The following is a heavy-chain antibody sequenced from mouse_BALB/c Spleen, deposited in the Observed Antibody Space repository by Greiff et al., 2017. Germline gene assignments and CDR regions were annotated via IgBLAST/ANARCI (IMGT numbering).Heavy chain of an antibody. CDR3: ARQYGNSYWYFDV. J-gene: IGHJ1*01. CDR2: ISYSGST. Sequence: EVKLQESGPGLVKPSQSLSLTCTVTGYSITSDYAWNWIRQFPGNKLEWMGYISYSGSTSYNPSLKSRISITRDTSKNQFFLQLNSVTTEDTATYYCARQYGNSYWYFDVWGAGTTVTVSS. D-gene: IGHD2-10*02. CDR1: GYSITSDYA. V-gene: IGHV3-2*02.